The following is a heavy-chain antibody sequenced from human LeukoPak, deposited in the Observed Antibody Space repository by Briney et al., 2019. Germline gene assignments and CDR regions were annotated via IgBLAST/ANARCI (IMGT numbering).Heavy chain of an antibody. CDR1: GFSFSSYE. J-gene: IGHJ4*02. D-gene: IGHD1-14*01. CDR3: ARGTLNIPGEHGAFDY. CDR2: ISASGTLT. Sequence: GGSLRLSCAASGFSFSSYEMNWVRQAPGKGLEWISYISASGTLTHYADSVEGRFTISRDNAKNSLYLQMNSLRAEDTAVYYCARGTLNIPGEHGAFDYWGQGTLVTVSS. V-gene: IGHV3-48*03.